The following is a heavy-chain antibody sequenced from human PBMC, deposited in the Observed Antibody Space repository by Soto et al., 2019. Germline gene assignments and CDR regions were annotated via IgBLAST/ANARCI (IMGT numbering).Heavy chain of an antibody. J-gene: IGHJ5*02. D-gene: IGHD3-10*01. CDR3: ARDSPLWDSGEFIRFDP. CDR1: GGSISSGGYY. V-gene: IGHV4-31*03. Sequence: SETLSLTCTVSGGSISSGGYYWSWIRQHPGKGLEWIGYIYYSGSTYYNPSLKSRVTISVDTSKNQFSLKLSSVTAADTAVYYCARDSPLWDSGEFIRFDPWGQGTLVTVSS. CDR2: IYYSGST.